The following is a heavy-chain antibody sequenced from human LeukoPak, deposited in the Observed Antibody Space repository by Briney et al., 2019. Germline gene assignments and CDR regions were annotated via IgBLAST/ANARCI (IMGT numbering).Heavy chain of an antibody. J-gene: IGHJ4*02. CDR3: AGAVDTAMVIDY. CDR1: GGSFSGYY. D-gene: IGHD5-18*01. CDR2: INHSGST. Sequence: PSETLSLTCAVYGGSFSGYYWSWIRQPPGKGLEWIGEINHSGSTNYNPSLKSRVTISVDTSKNQFSLKLSSVTAADTAVYYCAGAVDTAMVIDYWGQGTLVTVSS. V-gene: IGHV4-34*01.